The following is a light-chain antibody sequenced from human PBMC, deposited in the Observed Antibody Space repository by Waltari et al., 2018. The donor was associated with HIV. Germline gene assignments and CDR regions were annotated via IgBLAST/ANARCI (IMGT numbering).Light chain of an antibody. CDR2: AAS. V-gene: IGKV1-39*01. CDR3: QQSYSRT. Sequence: DIQMTQSPSSLSASVGDRVTITCQASQSISSYLNWYQQKPGKAPKLLIYAASSLQSGVPSRFSGSGSGTDFTLTISSLQPEDFATYYCQQSYSRTFGQG. J-gene: IGKJ1*01. CDR1: QSISSY.